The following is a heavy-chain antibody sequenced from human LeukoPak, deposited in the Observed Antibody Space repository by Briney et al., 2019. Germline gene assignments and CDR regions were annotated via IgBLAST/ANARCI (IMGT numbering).Heavy chain of an antibody. V-gene: IGHV3-23*01. D-gene: IGHD6-13*01. CDR1: GFTFSTYA. Sequence: GGSLPLSCAASGFTFSTYAVSWVRQAPGKGLEWVSDISGSGGSTYYADSVKGRFTISRDNSKDTVYLQMNSLRVDDTAVYYCAKSNREQLVRSYGLDVWGHGTTVTVSS. CDR2: ISGSGGST. CDR3: AKSNREQLVRSYGLDV. J-gene: IGHJ6*02.